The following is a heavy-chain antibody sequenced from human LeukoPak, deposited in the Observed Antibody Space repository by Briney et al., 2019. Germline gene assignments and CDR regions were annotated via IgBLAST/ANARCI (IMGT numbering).Heavy chain of an antibody. J-gene: IGHJ6*02. CDR2: IKQDGSEK. Sequence: GGSLRLSCAAAGFTFSDYWMSWVRQAPGKGLEWVANIKQDGSEKYYVDSVKGRFTISRDNAKNSLYLQMNSLRVEDTAVYYCARLFGRWGDYYGMDVWGQGTTVTVSS. V-gene: IGHV3-7*01. D-gene: IGHD3-10*02. CDR1: GFTFSDYW. CDR3: ARLFGRWGDYYGMDV.